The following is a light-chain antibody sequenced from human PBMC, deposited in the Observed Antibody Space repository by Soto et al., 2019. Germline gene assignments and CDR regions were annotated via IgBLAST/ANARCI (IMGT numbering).Light chain of an antibody. CDR3: QQYNNWPQTT. V-gene: IGKV3-15*01. J-gene: IGKJ5*01. Sequence: EVIVTPTPAPLSVSPGERATLSFRASQSVSSNLARYPQKPGQAPRLRIYGASTRATGIPARFSGSGSGTEFTLTISSLQSEDFAVYYCQQYNNWPQTTFGQRTRLEI. CDR1: QSVSSN. CDR2: GAS.